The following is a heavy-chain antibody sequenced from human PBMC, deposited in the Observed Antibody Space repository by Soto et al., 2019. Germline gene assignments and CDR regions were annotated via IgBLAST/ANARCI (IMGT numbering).Heavy chain of an antibody. J-gene: IGHJ4*02. CDR3: ARGGVSTRTFDY. CDR2: IDPRDSDT. V-gene: IGHV5-51*01. Sequence: GESLKISCKGSGYTFTGYWVAWVRQMPGRGPEWMGSIDPRDSDTRYSPSFQGQVTISVDKSISSAYLQWSGLRASDTAMYYCARGGVSTRTFDYWGQGXPVTVPS. D-gene: IGHD3-3*01. CDR1: GYTFTGYW.